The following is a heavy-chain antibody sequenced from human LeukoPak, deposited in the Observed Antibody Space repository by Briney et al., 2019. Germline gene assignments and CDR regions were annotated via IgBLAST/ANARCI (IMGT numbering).Heavy chain of an antibody. CDR3: AREVVVVVAATRENWFDP. Sequence: GGSLRLSCVASEFSFNEYSMNWVRQAPGKGLEWISYITSSSSSIYYADSVKGRFTISRDNAKNSLYLQMNSLRAEDTAVYYCAREVVVVVAATRENWFDPWGQGTLVTVSS. D-gene: IGHD2-15*01. CDR1: EFSFNEYS. CDR2: ITSSSSSI. V-gene: IGHV3-48*01. J-gene: IGHJ5*02.